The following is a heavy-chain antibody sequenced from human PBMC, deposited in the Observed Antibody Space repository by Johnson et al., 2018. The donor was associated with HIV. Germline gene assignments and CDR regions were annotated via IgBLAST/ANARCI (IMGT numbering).Heavy chain of an antibody. Sequence: LQLVESGGGLAQPGGSLRPSRAASGFTFSRYWMAWVRQAPGKGLEWAANVKQDGRAKHYVESVNVRLRNSRDNSKNTLYLQMSSLNAEYTAVYYCAKIYLGQQLRDPFDFWGQGTLVTVSS. CDR3: AKIYLGQQLRDPFDF. CDR2: VKQDGRAK. D-gene: IGHD6-13*01. V-gene: IGHV3-7*01. J-gene: IGHJ3*01. CDR1: GFTFSRYW.